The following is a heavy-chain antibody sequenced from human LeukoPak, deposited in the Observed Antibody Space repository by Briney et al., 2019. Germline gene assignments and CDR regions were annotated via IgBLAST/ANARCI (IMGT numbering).Heavy chain of an antibody. J-gene: IGHJ4*02. Sequence: AASVKVSCKASGYTFTSYYIHWVRRAPGQGLEWMGIINPSGGSTSYTQKFQGRITMTRDTSTSTVYMELSSLRYEDTAVYYCARGARFGDKGSFDYWGQGTLVTVSS. CDR2: INPSGGST. CDR1: GYTFTSYY. D-gene: IGHD3-10*01. CDR3: ARGARFGDKGSFDY. V-gene: IGHV1-46*01.